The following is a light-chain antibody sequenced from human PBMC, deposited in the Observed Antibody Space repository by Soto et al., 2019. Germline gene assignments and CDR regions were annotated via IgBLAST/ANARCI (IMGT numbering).Light chain of an antibody. CDR2: TAS. V-gene: IGKV1-12*01. CDR1: RDINRW. J-gene: IGKJ2*01. Sequence: DIQMTQSPSSVSASVGDRVTITCRASRDINRWLAWYQQKPGKAPKLLIYTASSLQSVVPSRFSGSGSGTDFTLTITSQHPEDFATYYCQQATSFTYTLVQGTPLEFK. CDR3: QQATSFTYT.